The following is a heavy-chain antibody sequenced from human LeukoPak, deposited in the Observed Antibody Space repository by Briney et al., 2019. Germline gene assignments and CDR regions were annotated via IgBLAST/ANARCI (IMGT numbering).Heavy chain of an antibody. V-gene: IGHV5-51*01. D-gene: IGHD5-18*01. Sequence: GESLKISCKGSGYSFTNYWIGWVRQMPGKGLEWMGLIYPGDYDTRYSPSFQGQVTISADKSINTAYLQWSSLKASDTAMYYCARTRYSYGLWYFDYWGQGTLVTVSS. CDR3: ARTRYSYGLWYFDY. CDR1: GYSFTNYW. J-gene: IGHJ4*02. CDR2: IYPGDYDT.